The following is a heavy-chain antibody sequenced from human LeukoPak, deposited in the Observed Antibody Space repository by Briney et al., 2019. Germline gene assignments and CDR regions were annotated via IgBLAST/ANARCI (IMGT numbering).Heavy chain of an antibody. V-gene: IGHV1-18*04. CDR2: ISPYNGNT. J-gene: IGHJ4*02. Sequence: ASVKVSCKASGYTFSNYGISWVRQAPGQGLEWMGWISPYNGNTDYAQNLQGRVTMTTDTSTSTVYMELRSLRSDDTAVYYCARDRSTSDYRGQGTLVTVSS. CDR3: ARDRSTSDY. CDR1: GYTFSNYG. D-gene: IGHD2-2*01.